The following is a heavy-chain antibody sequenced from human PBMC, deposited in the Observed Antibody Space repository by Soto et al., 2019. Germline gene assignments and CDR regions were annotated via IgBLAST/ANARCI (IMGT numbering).Heavy chain of an antibody. D-gene: IGHD3-16*01. Sequence: QVQLVQSGAEVKKPGSSVKVSCKASGGTFSSYTISWVRQAPGQGLEWMGRIIPILGIANYAQKFQGRVTITADKSTSTAYMELSSLRSEDTAVYYCARDHLARYYFDYWGQGTLVTVSS. J-gene: IGHJ4*02. CDR2: IIPILGIA. CDR1: GGTFSSYT. CDR3: ARDHLARYYFDY. V-gene: IGHV1-69*08.